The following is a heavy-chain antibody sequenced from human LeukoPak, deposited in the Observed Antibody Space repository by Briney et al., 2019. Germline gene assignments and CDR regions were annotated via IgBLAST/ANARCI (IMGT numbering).Heavy chain of an antibody. Sequence: ASVKVSCKASGFTFTSSAVQWVRQARGQRLEWIGWIVVGSGNTNYAQKFQERVTITRDMSTSTAYMELSSLRSEDTAVYYCAVSMGIPDYYYHYGMDVWGQGTTVTVSS. CDR1: GFTFTSSA. J-gene: IGHJ6*02. CDR2: IVVGSGNT. CDR3: AVSMGIPDYYYHYGMDV. D-gene: IGHD7-27*01. V-gene: IGHV1-58*01.